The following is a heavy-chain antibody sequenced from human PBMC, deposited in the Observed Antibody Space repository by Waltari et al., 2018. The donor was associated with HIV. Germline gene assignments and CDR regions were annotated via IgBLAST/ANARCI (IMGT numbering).Heavy chain of an antibody. Sequence: QVQLQESGPGLVKPSETLSLTCTVSVGSISSFYWSWIRQPPGKGLEWIGYIYYSGSTNYNPSLKSRVTVSVDTSKNQVSLRLSSVSAADTAVYYCAGSLHQLIFPLLFAHWGQGTLVTVSP. D-gene: IGHD2-2*01. CDR1: VGSISSFY. V-gene: IGHV4-59*01. J-gene: IGHJ4*02. CDR3: AGSLHQLIFPLLFAH. CDR2: IYYSGST.